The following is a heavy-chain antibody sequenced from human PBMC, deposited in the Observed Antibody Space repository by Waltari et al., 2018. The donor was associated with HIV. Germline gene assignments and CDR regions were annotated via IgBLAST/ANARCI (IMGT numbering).Heavy chain of an antibody. CDR3: ARDRKIRGYYYDSSGYFQ. D-gene: IGHD3-22*01. J-gene: IGHJ4*02. V-gene: IGHV3-53*01. Sequence: EVQLVESGGGLIQPGGSLRLSCAASGFTVSSNYMSWVRQAPGKGLEWVSVIYSGGSTYSADSVKGRFTISRDNSTNTLYLQMNSLRAEDTAVYYCARDRKIRGYYYDSSGYFQWGQGTLVTVSS. CDR2: IYSGGST. CDR1: GFTVSSNY.